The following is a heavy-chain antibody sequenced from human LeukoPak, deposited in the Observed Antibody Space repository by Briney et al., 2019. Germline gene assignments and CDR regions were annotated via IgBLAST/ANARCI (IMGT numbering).Heavy chain of an antibody. D-gene: IGHD6-13*01. CDR2: INPNSGGT. Sequence: ASVKVSCKASGDTSTGHYMHWVRQAPGQGLEWMGRINPNSGGTTYAQKFQGRVTMTRDTSISTAYMELYSLRSDDTAVYYCARDPREYSSTWYGDYYMDVWGKGTTVTVSS. CDR1: GDTSTGHY. CDR3: ARDPREYSSTWYGDYYMDV. J-gene: IGHJ6*03. V-gene: IGHV1-2*06.